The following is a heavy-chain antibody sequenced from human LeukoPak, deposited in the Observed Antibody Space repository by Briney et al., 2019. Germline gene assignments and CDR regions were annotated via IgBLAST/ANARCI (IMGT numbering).Heavy chain of an antibody. CDR3: ATRYSDILTGYSTPPYYFDY. Sequence: SETLSLTCAVYVGSFSGYYWCWVRQPPGEGLGWVWEINHSGSTNYNPSIKSRVPISVDTSKTQFSLKLSSVTPADPAVYYCATRYSDILTGYSTPPYYFDYWGQGTLVTVSS. CDR2: INHSGST. CDR1: VGSFSGYY. D-gene: IGHD3-9*01. J-gene: IGHJ4*02. V-gene: IGHV4-34*01.